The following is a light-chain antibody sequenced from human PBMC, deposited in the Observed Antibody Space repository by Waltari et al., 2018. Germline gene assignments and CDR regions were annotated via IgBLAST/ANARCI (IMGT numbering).Light chain of an antibody. CDR2: RNN. J-gene: IGLJ3*02. Sequence: QSVLTQPPSASGTPGQRVTISCSGSNSNIGRNYVYWYQQFPGTAPKLLGYRNNERPSGVPDRISGSKSGTSASLAISGLRSEDEADYYCATWDGSLTAWVFGGGTKVTVL. CDR1: NSNIGRNY. V-gene: IGLV1-47*01. CDR3: ATWDGSLTAWV.